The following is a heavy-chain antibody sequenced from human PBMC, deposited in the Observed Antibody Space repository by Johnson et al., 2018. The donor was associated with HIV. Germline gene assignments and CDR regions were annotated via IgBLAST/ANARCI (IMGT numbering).Heavy chain of an antibody. CDR2: IWYDGSNK. D-gene: IGHD4-23*01. CDR1: GFTVSSNY. Sequence: QVQLVESGGGLVQPGGSLRLSCAASGFTVSSNYMSWVRQAPGKGLEWVAVIWYDGSNKYYADSVKGRFTISRDNSKNTLYLQMNSLRAADTAVYYCARDSMTTVVTFAFDIWGQGTMVTVSS. J-gene: IGHJ3*02. V-gene: IGHV3-30-3*01. CDR3: ARDSMTTVVTFAFDI.